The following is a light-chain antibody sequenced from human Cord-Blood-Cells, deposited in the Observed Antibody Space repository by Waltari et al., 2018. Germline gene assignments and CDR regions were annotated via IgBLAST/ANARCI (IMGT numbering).Light chain of an antibody. CDR1: SSNIGAGYA. CDR2: GNS. V-gene: IGLV1-40*01. CDR3: QSYDSSLSGSV. J-gene: IGLJ3*02. Sequence: QSVLTQPPSVSGAPGQRVTISCTGSSSNIGAGYAVHWYQQLPGPAPKLRIYGNSNRPSGVPDRFSGSKSGTSASLAITGLQAEDEADYYCQSYDSSLSGSVFGGGTKLTVL.